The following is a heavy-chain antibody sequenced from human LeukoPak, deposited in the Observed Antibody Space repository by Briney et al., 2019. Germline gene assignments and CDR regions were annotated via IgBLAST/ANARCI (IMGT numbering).Heavy chain of an antibody. CDR3: AKDLPGITIFGALHY. D-gene: IGHD3-3*01. V-gene: IGHV3-23*01. CDR1: GFTFSDCV. CDR2: ITAGGGST. J-gene: IGHJ4*02. Sequence: PGGSLRLSCAASGFTFSDCVMTWLRQAPGEGLEWVSTITAGGGSTYYGDSVKGRFTISRDNFKNTLYLQLNSLRADDTAVYYCAKDLPGITIFGALHYWGQGALVTVS.